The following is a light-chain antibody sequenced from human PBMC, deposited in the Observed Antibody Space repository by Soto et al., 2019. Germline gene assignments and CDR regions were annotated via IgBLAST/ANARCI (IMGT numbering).Light chain of an antibody. V-gene: IGKV3-20*01. CDR1: QSVSSSY. CDR2: GAS. J-gene: IGKJ2*01. Sequence: EIVLTQSPGTLSLSPGERATLSCRASQSVSSSYLAWYQQKPGQAPRLLIYGASSRATGIPDRFSGSGSGTDFTLTISRLEPEDFAVYYCLQYGRSPRTFGQGTTLEI. CDR3: LQYGRSPRT.